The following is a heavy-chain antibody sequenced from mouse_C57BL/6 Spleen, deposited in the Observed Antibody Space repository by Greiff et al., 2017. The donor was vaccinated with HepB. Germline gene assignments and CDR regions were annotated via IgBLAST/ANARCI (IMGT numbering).Heavy chain of an antibody. Sequence: QVTLKESGPGILQSSQTLSLTCSFSGFSLSTSGMGVSWIRQPSGKGLEGLARIYWDDDKRYNPSLKSRLTISKNTSRHQVFRKITSVDTADTAQDYCARCGDYYGSSYGYFDVWGTGTTVTVSS. D-gene: IGHD1-1*01. CDR3: ARCGDYYGSSYGYFDV. V-gene: IGHV8-12*01. CDR2: IYWDDDK. CDR1: GFSLSTSGMG. J-gene: IGHJ1*03.